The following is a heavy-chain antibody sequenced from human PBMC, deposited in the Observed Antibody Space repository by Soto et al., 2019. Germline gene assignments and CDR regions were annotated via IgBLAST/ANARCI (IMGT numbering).Heavy chain of an antibody. V-gene: IGHV4-30-2*01. CDR2: IYHSGST. CDR3: ARGGVDYYDSSGYYFSPYYFDY. D-gene: IGHD3-22*01. Sequence: TSETLSLTCTFSGCSLSSGGYYWGWVPPPPGKGLEWIGYIYHSGSTYYNPSLKSRVTISVDRSKNQFSLKLSSVTAADTAVYYCARGGVDYYDSSGYYFSPYYFDYWGQGTLVTVSS. CDR1: GCSLSSGGYY. J-gene: IGHJ4*02.